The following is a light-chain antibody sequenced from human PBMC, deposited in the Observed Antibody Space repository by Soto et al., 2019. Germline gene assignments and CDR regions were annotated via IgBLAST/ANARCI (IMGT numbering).Light chain of an antibody. Sequence: DIVLTQSPGPLSLSPGERATLSCRASQSVSSNYLAWYQQKPGQAPRLLIYGASTRATGVPDRFSGSGSGKDFTLTISRLEPEDFAVYHCQQYGSLSWTFGQGTKVEIK. CDR3: QQYGSLSWT. CDR2: GAS. J-gene: IGKJ1*01. V-gene: IGKV3-20*01. CDR1: QSVSSNY.